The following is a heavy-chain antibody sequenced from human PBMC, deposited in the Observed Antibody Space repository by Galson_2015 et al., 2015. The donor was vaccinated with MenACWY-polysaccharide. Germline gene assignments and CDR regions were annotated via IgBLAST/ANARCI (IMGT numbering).Heavy chain of an antibody. CDR3: TRTAAAGQGYFDY. Sequence: PALVKPTQTLTLTCTFSGFSLSTTGMRVSWIRQPPGKALEWLARIDWNDGEFYSTSLKTRPTISKDTSKNQVVLTMSNMDPVDTATYYCTRTAAAGQGYFDYWGQGTQVTVSS. CDR2: IDWNDGE. CDR1: GFSLSTTGMR. J-gene: IGHJ4*03. D-gene: IGHD6-13*01. V-gene: IGHV2-70*04.